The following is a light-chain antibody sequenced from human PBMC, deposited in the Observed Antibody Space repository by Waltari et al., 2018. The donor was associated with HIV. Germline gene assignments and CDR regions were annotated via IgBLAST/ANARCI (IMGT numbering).Light chain of an antibody. CDR3: QAWDSSTVV. CDR1: KLGDKY. Sequence: SHELTQPPSVSVSPGQTASITCSGDKLGDKYACWYQQKPGQSPVVVIYQDSKRPSGIPERFSGSNSGNTATLTISGTQAMDEADYYCQAWDSSTVVFGGGTKLTVL. CDR2: QDS. J-gene: IGLJ2*01. V-gene: IGLV3-1*01.